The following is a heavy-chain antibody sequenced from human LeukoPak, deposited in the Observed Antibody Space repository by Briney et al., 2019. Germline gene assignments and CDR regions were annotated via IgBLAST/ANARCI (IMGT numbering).Heavy chain of an antibody. CDR3: ARDGSPDDYFDY. Sequence: QPGRSLRLSCAASEFTFSSYAMHWVRQAPGKGLEWVAVISYDGSNKYYADSVKGRFTISRDNSKNTLYLQMNSLRAEDTAVYYCARDGSPDDYFDYWGQGTLVTVSS. CDR1: EFTFSSYA. J-gene: IGHJ4*02. V-gene: IGHV3-30-3*01. CDR2: ISYDGSNK.